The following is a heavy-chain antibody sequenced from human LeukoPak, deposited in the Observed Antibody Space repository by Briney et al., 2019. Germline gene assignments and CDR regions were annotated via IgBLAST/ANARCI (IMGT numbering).Heavy chain of an antibody. J-gene: IGHJ4*02. CDR1: GGSFSGYY. CDR2: INHSGST. CDR3: ARYSGSEGQIDY. V-gene: IGHV4-34*01. Sequence: PSETLSLTCAVYGGSFSGYYWSWIRQPPGTGLEWIREINHSGSTNYNPSLKSRVTISVDTSKNQFSLKLSSVTAADTAVYYCARYSGSEGQIDYWGQGTLVTVSS. D-gene: IGHD5-12*01.